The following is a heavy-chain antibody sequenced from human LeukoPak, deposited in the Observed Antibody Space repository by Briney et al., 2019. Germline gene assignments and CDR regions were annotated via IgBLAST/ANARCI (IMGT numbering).Heavy chain of an antibody. CDR3: AKTRFTAAEIDY. CDR1: GFTFDDYA. Sequence: GVALRLSCAASGFTFDDYAMHWVRQAPGKGLEWVSGISWNSGSIGYADSVKGRFTISRDNAKNSLYLQMNSLRAEDTALYYCAKTRFTAAEIDYWGQGTLVTVSS. D-gene: IGHD5-18*01. J-gene: IGHJ4*02. V-gene: IGHV3-9*01. CDR2: ISWNSGSI.